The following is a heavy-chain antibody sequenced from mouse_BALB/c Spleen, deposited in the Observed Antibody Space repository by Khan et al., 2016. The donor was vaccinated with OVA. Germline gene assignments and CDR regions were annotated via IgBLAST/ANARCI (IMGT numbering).Heavy chain of an antibody. D-gene: IGHD2-3*01. CDR1: GYTFTNYG. V-gene: IGHV9-3*02. CDR3: ARSRWLLPAMDY. CDR2: INTNTGEP. Sequence: QIQLVQSGPELKKPGETVKISCKASGYTFTNYGMNWVKQSPGKGLKWMGWINTNTGEPKYVEEFKGRFAFSLETSASTAHLQINNLKNEDTATYFCARSRWLLPAMDYWGQGTSVTVSS. J-gene: IGHJ4*01.